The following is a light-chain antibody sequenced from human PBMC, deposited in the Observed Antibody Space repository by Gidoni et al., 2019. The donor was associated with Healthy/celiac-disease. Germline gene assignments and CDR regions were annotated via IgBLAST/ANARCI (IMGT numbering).Light chain of an antibody. V-gene: IGLV2-14*03. J-gene: IGLJ1*01. CDR1: SSDVGGYNY. Sequence: QSALTQPASVSGSPGQANTSSCTGTSSDVGGYNYVSWYQQHPGNAPKLMIYDVSNRPSGVSNRFSGSKSGNTASLTISGLQAEDEADYYCSSYTSSSTLYVFGTGTKVTVL. CDR3: SSYTSSSTLYV. CDR2: DVS.